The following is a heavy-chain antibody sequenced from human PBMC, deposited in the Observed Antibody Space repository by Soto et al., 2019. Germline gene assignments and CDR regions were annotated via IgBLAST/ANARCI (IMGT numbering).Heavy chain of an antibody. Sequence: SVKVSCKASGYTFTSYAMHWVRQAPGQRLEWMGGIIPIFGTANYAQKFQGRVTITADESTSTANMELSSLRSEDTAVYYCARVRIQSARFHYYYYGMDVWGQGTTVTVSS. CDR2: IIPIFGTA. CDR1: GYTFTSYA. CDR3: ARVRIQSARFHYYYYGMDV. D-gene: IGHD5-18*01. J-gene: IGHJ6*02. V-gene: IGHV1-69*13.